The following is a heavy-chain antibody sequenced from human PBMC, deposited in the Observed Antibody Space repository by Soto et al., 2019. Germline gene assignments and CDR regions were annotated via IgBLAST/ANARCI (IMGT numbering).Heavy chain of an antibody. CDR3: ARSCGYAYDIPIPKQFFDF. V-gene: IGHV5-51*01. J-gene: IGHJ4*02. CDR2: IYPGDSDT. CDR1: GDSCINYL. D-gene: IGHD5-18*01. Sequence: PGVSNQDRRQVAGDSCINYLVGRVSQKQGKGLEWMGIIYPGDSDTRYSPSFQGQVTISADKSISTAYLQWSSLKASDTATYFCARSCGYAYDIPIPKQFFDFWLQG.